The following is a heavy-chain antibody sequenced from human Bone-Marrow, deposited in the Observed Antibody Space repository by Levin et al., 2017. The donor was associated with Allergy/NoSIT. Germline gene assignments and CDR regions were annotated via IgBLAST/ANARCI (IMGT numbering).Heavy chain of an antibody. Sequence: RASVKVSCKASGYTFTSYSINWVRQATGQGLEWMGWINPNSGDTGYAQKFQGRITMTRDTSISTVYMELSSLRTEDTAMYYCAKVRLRWELGINWFDPWGQGTLVTVSS. CDR2: INPNSGDT. V-gene: IGHV1-8*01. CDR1: GYTFTSYS. J-gene: IGHJ5*02. CDR3: AKVRLRWELGINWFDP. D-gene: IGHD1-26*01.